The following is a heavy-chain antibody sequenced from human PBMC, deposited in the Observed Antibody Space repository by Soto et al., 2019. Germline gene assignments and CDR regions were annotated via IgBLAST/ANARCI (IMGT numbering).Heavy chain of an antibody. V-gene: IGHV1-8*01. CDR1: GYTFTRYD. CDR2: MNPKSGYT. D-gene: IGHD4-17*01. CDR3: ARTDGDLDY. Sequence: QVQLVQSGAEVKKPGASVKVSCKTSGYTFTRYDINWVRQATGQGLEWMGWMNPKSGYTGSAQRFQGRITMTRDNSISTAYMELSSLRSEDTAMYYCARTDGDLDYWGQGTLVTVSS. J-gene: IGHJ4*01.